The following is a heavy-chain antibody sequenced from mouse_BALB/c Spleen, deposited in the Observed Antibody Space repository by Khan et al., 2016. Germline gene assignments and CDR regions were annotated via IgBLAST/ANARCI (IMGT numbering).Heavy chain of an antibody. CDR1: GYSITSDYA. V-gene: IGHV3-2*02. CDR3: TRDYGSCGMDYYFDY. CDR2: ISYSGST. D-gene: IGHD1-1*01. Sequence: EVQLQESGPGLVKPSQSLSLTCTVTGYSITSDYAWHWIRQFPGNKLEWMGYISYSGSTSYNPSLKSRISITRDTSKNQFFLQFNSVPTEDTASYYCTRDYGSCGMDYYFDYRGQGTTLTVSS. J-gene: IGHJ2*01.